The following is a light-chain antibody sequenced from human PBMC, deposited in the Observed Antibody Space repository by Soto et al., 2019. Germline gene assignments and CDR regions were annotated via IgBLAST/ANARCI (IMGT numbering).Light chain of an antibody. J-gene: IGKJ4*02. CDR2: AAS. Sequence: DIQMTQSPSSVSASVGDRVTITCRASQGISSWLAWYQQKPGKAPKLLIYAASSLQTGVQARFSGSGSGSEFTLSISSLQPEDVATYYCQQDNSFPLTFGRGTKVEIK. CDR3: QQDNSFPLT. CDR1: QGISSW. V-gene: IGKV1D-12*01.